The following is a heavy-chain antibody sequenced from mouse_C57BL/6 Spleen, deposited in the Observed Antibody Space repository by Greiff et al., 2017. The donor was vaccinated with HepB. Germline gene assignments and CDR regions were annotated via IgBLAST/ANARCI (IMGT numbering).Heavy chain of an antibody. J-gene: IGHJ2*01. CDR1: GYTFNSYW. CDR2: IYPGSGST. CDR3: ARGGGLLPYFDY. V-gene: IGHV1-55*01. D-gene: IGHD2-3*01. Sequence: VQLQQSGAELVKPGASVKMSCKASGYTFNSYWITWVKQRPGQGLEWIGDIYPGSGSTNYNEKFKSKATLTVDTSSSTAYMQLSSLTSEDSAVYYCARGGGLLPYFDYWGQGTTLTVSS.